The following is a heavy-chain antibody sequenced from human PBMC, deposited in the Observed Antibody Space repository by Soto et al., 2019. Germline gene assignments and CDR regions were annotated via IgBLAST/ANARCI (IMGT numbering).Heavy chain of an antibody. CDR1: GFSLSTNGVA. D-gene: IGHD5-12*01. CDR3: AHSQRGPRDF. Sequence: QITLKESGPTLVRPTQTLTLTCTFSGFSLSTNGVAVAWIRQPPGEALEWLALIYWDDDKRYNSSLKSRLTITKDTSRDQVVLAMTNMDPMDTATYFCAHSQRGPRDFWGPGILVTVSS. V-gene: IGHV2-5*02. CDR2: IYWDDDK. J-gene: IGHJ4*02.